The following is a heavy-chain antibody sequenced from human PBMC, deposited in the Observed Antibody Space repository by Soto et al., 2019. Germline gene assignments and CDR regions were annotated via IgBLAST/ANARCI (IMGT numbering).Heavy chain of an antibody. CDR1: GGTFSSYA. CDR2: IIPIFGTA. Sequence: SVKVSCKASGGTFSSYAISWVRQAPGQGLEWMGGIIPIFGTANYAQKFQGRVTITADESTSTAYMELSSLRSEDTAVYYCAGGPTMGFGDPYGMDVWGQGTTVTSP. D-gene: IGHD3-10*01. V-gene: IGHV1-69*13. CDR3: AGGPTMGFGDPYGMDV. J-gene: IGHJ6*02.